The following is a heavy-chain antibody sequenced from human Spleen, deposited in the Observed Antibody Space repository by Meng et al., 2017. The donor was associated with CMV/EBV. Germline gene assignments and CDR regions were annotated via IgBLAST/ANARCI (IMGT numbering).Heavy chain of an antibody. V-gene: IGHV3-74*01. Sequence: GESLKISCAASGFTFSTYWMHWVRQAPGKGLVWVSRISGDGTTTTYADSVRGRFTISRDNAKNTLYLQMDSLRAGDTAVYFCARRWGPNWGSFDYWGQGTLVTVSS. CDR3: ARRWGPNWGSFDY. D-gene: IGHD7-27*01. CDR1: GFTFSTYW. J-gene: IGHJ4*02. CDR2: ISGDGTTT.